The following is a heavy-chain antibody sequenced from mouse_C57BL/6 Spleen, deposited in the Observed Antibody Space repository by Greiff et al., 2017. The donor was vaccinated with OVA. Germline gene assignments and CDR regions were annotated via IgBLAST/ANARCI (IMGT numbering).Heavy chain of an antibody. Sequence: EVQLQQSGAELVKPGASVKLSCTASGFNIKDYYMHWVKQRTEQGLEWIGRIDPEDGETKNAPKFQGKATITANTSSNTAYLQLSSLTSEDTAVYYCAREATDFDYWGQGTTLTVSS. V-gene: IGHV14-2*01. CDR3: AREATDFDY. CDR2: IDPEDGET. CDR1: GFNIKDYY. D-gene: IGHD3-2*01. J-gene: IGHJ2*01.